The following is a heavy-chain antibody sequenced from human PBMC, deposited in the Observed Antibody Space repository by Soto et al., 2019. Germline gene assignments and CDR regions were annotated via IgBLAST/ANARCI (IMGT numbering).Heavy chain of an antibody. CDR1: GGSISSSY. CDR3: ARGGYDFWSGLSENWFDP. J-gene: IGHJ5*02. D-gene: IGHD3-3*01. CDR2: IYYSGST. V-gene: IGHV4-59*01. Sequence: ASETLSLTCTVSGGSISSSYWSWIRQPPGKGLEWIGYIYYSGSTNYNPSLKSRVTISVDTSKNQFSLKLSSVTAADTAVYYCARGGYDFWSGLSENWFDPWGQGTLVTVSS.